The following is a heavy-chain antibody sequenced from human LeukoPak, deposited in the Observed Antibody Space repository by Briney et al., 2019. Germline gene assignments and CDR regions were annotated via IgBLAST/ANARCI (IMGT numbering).Heavy chain of an antibody. Sequence: SETLSLTCTVSGGSISSYYWSWIRQPAGKGLEWIGRIYTSGSTNYNTSLKSRVTMPVDTSKNQFSLKLSSMTAADTAVYYCARDLPNWNDDGVYDYYYMDVWGKGTTVTVSS. D-gene: IGHD1-20*01. CDR1: GGSISSYY. V-gene: IGHV4-4*07. J-gene: IGHJ6*03. CDR2: IYTSGST. CDR3: ARDLPNWNDDGVYDYYYMDV.